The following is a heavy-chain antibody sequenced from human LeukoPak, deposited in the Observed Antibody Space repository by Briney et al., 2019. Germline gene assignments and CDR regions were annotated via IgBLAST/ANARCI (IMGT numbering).Heavy chain of an antibody. Sequence: GGSLRLSCAASGFTFSSYWMSWVRQAPGKGLVWVSRINSDGSSTSYADSVKGRFTISRDNAKNTLYLQMNSLRAEDTAVYYCARAQLSGYNSYYYYMDVWGKGTTVTISS. V-gene: IGHV3-74*01. J-gene: IGHJ6*03. D-gene: IGHD5-12*01. CDR3: ARAQLSGYNSYYYYMDV. CDR2: INSDGSST. CDR1: GFTFSSYW.